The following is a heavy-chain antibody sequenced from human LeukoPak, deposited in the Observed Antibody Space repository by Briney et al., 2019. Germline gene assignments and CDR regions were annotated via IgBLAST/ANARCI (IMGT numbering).Heavy chain of an antibody. CDR3: ARDLLTMVRGVIITAFDY. Sequence: GASVKVSCKASGYTFTGYYMHWVRQAPGQGLEWMGWINPNSGGTNYAQKFQGRVTTTRDTSISTAYMELSRLRSDDTAVYYCARDLLTMVRGVIITAFDYWGQGTLVTVSS. CDR1: GYTFTGYY. D-gene: IGHD3-10*01. V-gene: IGHV1-2*02. J-gene: IGHJ4*02. CDR2: INPNSGGT.